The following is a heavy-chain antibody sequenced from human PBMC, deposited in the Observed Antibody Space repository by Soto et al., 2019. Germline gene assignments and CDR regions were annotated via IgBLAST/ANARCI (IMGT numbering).Heavy chain of an antibody. CDR1: GGSISSYY. D-gene: IGHD5-12*01. J-gene: IGHJ6*02. CDR3: ASEQSSAAHYDRIDV. Sequence: SETLSLTCTVYGGSISSYYWSWIRQPPGKGLEWIGYIYYSGSTNYNPSLKSRVTISVDTSKNQFSLKLSSVTAADTAVYYCASEQSSAAHYDRIDVWGQGTSVTVSS. V-gene: IGHV4-59*01. CDR2: IYYSGST.